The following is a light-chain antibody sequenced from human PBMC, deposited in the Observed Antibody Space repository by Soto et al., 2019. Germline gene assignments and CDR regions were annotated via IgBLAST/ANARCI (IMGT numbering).Light chain of an antibody. CDR3: QQRDIWPWT. Sequence: EIVMTQSPATLAVSPGERGTLSCRASERFGSSNLAWYQQKPGQAPRLLIYGASSRATGIPDRFSGSGSGTDFTLTISSLEPEDFAVYYCQQRDIWPWTFGQGTKVDI. CDR1: ERFGSSN. V-gene: IGKV3D-20*02. J-gene: IGKJ1*01. CDR2: GAS.